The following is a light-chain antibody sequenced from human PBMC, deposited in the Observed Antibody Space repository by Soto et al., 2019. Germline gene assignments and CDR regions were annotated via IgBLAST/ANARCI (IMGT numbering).Light chain of an antibody. CDR1: QSISSW. Sequence: DIQMTQSPSTLSASVGDRVTITCRTSQSISSWLAWYQQKAGEAPKLLIYKASSLESGVPSRFSGSGSGTEFTLTISSLQPNDFATYYCQQYSTYSHEPFGQGTKVESK. V-gene: IGKV1-5*03. CDR3: QQYSTYSHEP. CDR2: KAS. J-gene: IGKJ1*01.